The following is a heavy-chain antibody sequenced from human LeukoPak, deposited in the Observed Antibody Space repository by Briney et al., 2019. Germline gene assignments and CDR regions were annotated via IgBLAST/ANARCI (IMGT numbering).Heavy chain of an antibody. CDR1: GFTFSSYE. CDR3: ARGIDDDARYSSGWY. D-gene: IGHD6-19*01. V-gene: IGHV3-48*03. Sequence: GGSLRLSCAASGFTFSSYEMNWVRQAPGKGLEWVSYISSSGSTIYYADSVKGRFTISRDNAKNSLYLQMNSLRAEDTAVYCCARGIDDDARYSSGWYWGQGTLVTVSS. J-gene: IGHJ4*02. CDR2: ISSSGSTI.